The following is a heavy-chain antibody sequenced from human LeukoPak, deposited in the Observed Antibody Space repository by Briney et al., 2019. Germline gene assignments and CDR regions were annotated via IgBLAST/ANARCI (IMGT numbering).Heavy chain of an antibody. CDR1: GGSFSGYY. D-gene: IGHD3-22*01. CDR2: INHSGST. V-gene: IGHV4-34*01. Sequence: SETLSLTCAVYGGSFSGYYWSWIRQPPGKGLEWIGEINHSGSTYYNPSLKSRVTISVDTSKNQFSLKLTSVTAVDTAVYYCATLGEYFDSSGYYYNWGQGTLVTVSS. CDR3: ATLGEYFDSSGYYYN. J-gene: IGHJ4*02.